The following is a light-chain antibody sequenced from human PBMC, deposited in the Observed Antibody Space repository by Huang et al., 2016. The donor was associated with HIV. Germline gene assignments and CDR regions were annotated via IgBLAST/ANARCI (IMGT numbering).Light chain of an antibody. CDR1: QIVATN. V-gene: IGKV3-15*01. CDR2: GAS. J-gene: IGKJ2*01. CDR3: QQYHNWPYT. Sequence: EIIMMQSPATLSLSRGEGVSLSCRANQIVATNLACDLHRPGQIPRVLVFGASTRASGHPGGFSGGGSGTRFALTVSGLQSEDFAVYYCQQYHNWPYTFGQGTKLEI.